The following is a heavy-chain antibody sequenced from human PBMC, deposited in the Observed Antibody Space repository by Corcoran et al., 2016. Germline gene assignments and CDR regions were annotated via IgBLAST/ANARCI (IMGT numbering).Heavy chain of an antibody. J-gene: IGHJ5*02. CDR2: IYPGESDT. D-gene: IGHD2-15*01. CDR1: GYSFTSYW. CDR3: ARFHCSGGSCYARGENWFDP. V-gene: IGHV5-51*01. Sequence: EVQLVQSGAEVKKPGESLKISCKGSGYSFTSYWIGWVRQMPGKGLEWMGIIYPGESDTRYSPSFQGQVTISADKSISTAYLQWSSLKASDTAMYYCARFHCSGGSCYARGENWFDPWGQGTLVTVSS.